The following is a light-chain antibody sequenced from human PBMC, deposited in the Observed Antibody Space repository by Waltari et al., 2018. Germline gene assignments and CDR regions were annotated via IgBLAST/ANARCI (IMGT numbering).Light chain of an antibody. CDR1: QSVGRY. V-gene: IGKV3-20*01. J-gene: IGKJ1*01. CDR2: GAS. Sequence: EIVLTQSPGTLSLSPGERATLSCRARQSVGRYLAWYQQKPGQAPRLLIYGASTRATGIPDSFSGSGSGTDFILIISRLEPEDFAVYFCQKYEALPATFGQGTKVEIK. CDR3: QKYEALPAT.